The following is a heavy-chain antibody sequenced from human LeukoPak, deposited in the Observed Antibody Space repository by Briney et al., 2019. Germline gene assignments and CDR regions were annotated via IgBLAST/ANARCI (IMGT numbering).Heavy chain of an antibody. CDR2: VKQDGTEK. D-gene: IGHD6-13*01. CDR3: ARAGGTSWADY. V-gene: IGHV3-7*01. Sequence: GGSLRLSCAASGFTFRDYSMNWVRQAPGKGLEWVANVKQDGTEKFYVDSVKGRFTISRDNGKNSLYLQMNSLRVEDTAIYYCARAGGTSWADYWGQGTLVTVSS. J-gene: IGHJ4*02. CDR1: GFTFRDYS.